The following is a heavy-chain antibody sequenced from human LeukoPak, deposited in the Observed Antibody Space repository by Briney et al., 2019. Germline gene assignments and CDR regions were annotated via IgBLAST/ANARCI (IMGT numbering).Heavy chain of an antibody. V-gene: IGHV1-3*01. J-gene: IGHJ4*02. CDR3: ARDASEAYFDY. Sequence: ASVKVSCTASGYTFTSYAMPWERQAPGKRLEWMGWINAGYGNTKYSQKFQDRVTFTRDTSASTAYMELSSLRSEDTAVYYCARDASEAYFDYWGQGTLCTVSS. CDR1: GYTFTSYA. CDR2: INAGYGNT.